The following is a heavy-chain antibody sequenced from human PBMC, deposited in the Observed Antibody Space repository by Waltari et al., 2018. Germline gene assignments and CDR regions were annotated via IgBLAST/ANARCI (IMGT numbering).Heavy chain of an antibody. V-gene: IGHV4-59*01. CDR2: IFYSGST. J-gene: IGHJ5*02. CDR3: ARDSGKYLDP. D-gene: IGHD6-25*01. CDR1: GGSISAYH. Sequence: QVQLQESGPGLLKTSGPLSLTCLVSGGSISAYHWSWIRQTPGKGRERIGQIFYSGSTNYNPSLKSRVTITIDMPKNQFALKLSSVAAADTAVYYCARDSGKYLDPWGQGTLVTVSS.